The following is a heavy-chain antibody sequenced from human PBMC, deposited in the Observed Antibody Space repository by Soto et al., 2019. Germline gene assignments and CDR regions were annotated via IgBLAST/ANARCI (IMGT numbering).Heavy chain of an antibody. CDR3: ARVAVAARPRWYNWFDP. Sequence: GASVKVSCKTSGYTFSDYDINWVRQATGQGLEWIGWMNPSSGSTGYAQKFQGRVTMTRSVSLTTAYLELSSLRSEDTAVYYCARVAVAARPRWYNWFDPWGQGTLVTVSS. CDR1: GYTFSDYD. D-gene: IGHD2-15*01. J-gene: IGHJ5*02. CDR2: MNPSSGST. V-gene: IGHV1-8*02.